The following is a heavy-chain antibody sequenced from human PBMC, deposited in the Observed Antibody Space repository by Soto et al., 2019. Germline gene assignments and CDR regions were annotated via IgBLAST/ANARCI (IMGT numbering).Heavy chain of an antibody. D-gene: IGHD1-7*01. V-gene: IGHV6-1*01. CDR2: TYYRTRWYY. CDR1: GDSVSSNSAA. J-gene: IGHJ6*03. CDR3: AGTTSHYWYYMDV. Sequence: SQTLSLTCVISGDSVSSNSAAWNWIRQSPSRGLEWLGKTYYRTRWYYDYTVSVKSRITVNPETSKNKISLQLTTVTPENTTMYYCAGTTSHYWYYMDVWGKGTTVTVSS.